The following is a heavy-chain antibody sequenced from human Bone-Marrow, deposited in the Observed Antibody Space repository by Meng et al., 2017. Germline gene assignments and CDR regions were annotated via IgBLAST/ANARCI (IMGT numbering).Heavy chain of an antibody. CDR3: ARFLGSGTYTDWFDP. CDR1: GFTVSSRY. V-gene: IGHV3-66*02. J-gene: IGHJ5*02. Sequence: GESLKISCAASGFTVSSRYMSWVRQAPGQGLEWVSVIYSGGITYYGDSVKGRFTISRDNSKNTLYLQMNSLRPEDTAVYYCARFLGSGTYTDWFDPWGQGTLVTVSS. CDR2: IYSGGIT. D-gene: IGHD3-10*01.